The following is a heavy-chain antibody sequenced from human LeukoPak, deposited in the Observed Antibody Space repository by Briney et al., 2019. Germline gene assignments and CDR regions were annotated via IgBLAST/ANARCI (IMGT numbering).Heavy chain of an antibody. Sequence: ASGKVSCKPSGYTFTSYFLLWWRQAPGQGLGWMGIINPSGGATSYAQQFQGRVTMTSDMSTSTVYMELSSLRSEDTAVFYCARAPSMVVISGAFDIWGQGTMVTVSS. CDR3: ARAPSMVVISGAFDI. V-gene: IGHV1-46*01. D-gene: IGHD2-21*01. CDR2: INPSGGAT. CDR1: GYTFTSYF. J-gene: IGHJ3*02.